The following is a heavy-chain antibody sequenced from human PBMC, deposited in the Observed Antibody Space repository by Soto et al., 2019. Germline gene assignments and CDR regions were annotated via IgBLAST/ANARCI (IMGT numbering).Heavy chain of an antibody. CDR2: IYYSGST. Sequence: SETLSLTCTVSGGSISSYYWSWIRQPPGKGLEWIGYIYYSGSTNYNPSLKSRVTISVDTSKNQFSLKLSSVTAADTAVYYCARDPNYSSGWYFDYWGQGTLVTVSS. D-gene: IGHD6-19*01. CDR1: GGSISSYY. J-gene: IGHJ4*02. V-gene: IGHV4-59*01. CDR3: ARDPNYSSGWYFDY.